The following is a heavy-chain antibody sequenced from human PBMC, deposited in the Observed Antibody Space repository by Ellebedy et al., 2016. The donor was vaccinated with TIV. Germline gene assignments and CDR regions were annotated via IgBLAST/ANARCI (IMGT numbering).Heavy chain of an antibody. V-gene: IGHV3-30*03. J-gene: IGHJ3*02. CDR3: ARVPPSGRYYGAFDI. CDR2: ISFDATNT. D-gene: IGHD1-26*01. CDR1: GFTFSSSG. Sequence: GESLKISCAASGFTFSSSGMHWVRQAPGKGLEWVALISFDATNTFYADSVKGRFTISRDNSKNTLYLQMNSLRADDTALYYCARVPPSGRYYGAFDIWGQGTVVTVSS.